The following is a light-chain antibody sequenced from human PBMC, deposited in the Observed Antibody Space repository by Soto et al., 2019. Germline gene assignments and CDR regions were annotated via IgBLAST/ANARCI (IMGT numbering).Light chain of an antibody. CDR2: GAS. CDR3: QQYGSSPILT. CDR1: QGIGDT. Sequence: EVVMTQSPATLSVSPGEGVTLSCRASQGIGDTLAWYQHKPGQTPRLLIYGASTRATGIPDRFSGSGSGTDFTLTISSLQSEDFAVYYCQQYGSSPILTFGGGTKVDI. V-gene: IGKV3D-15*02. J-gene: IGKJ4*01.